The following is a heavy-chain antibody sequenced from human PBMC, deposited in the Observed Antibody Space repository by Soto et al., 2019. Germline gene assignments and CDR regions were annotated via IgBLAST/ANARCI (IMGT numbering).Heavy chain of an antibody. CDR3: AKVLDSAFGSSWDHDAFDI. Sequence: GGSLRLSCAASGFTFSSYAMSWVRQAPGKGLEWVSAISGSGGSTYYADSVKGRFTISRDNSKNTLYLQMNSLRAEDTAVYYCAKVLDSAFGSSWDHDAFDIWGQGTMVTVSS. V-gene: IGHV3-23*01. J-gene: IGHJ3*02. D-gene: IGHD6-13*01. CDR1: GFTFSSYA. CDR2: ISGSGGST.